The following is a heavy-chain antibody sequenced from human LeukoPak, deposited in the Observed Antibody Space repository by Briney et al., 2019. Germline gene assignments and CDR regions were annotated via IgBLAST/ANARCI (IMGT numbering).Heavy chain of an antibody. CDR3: ASSDYGDYPWDY. CDR2: IYTSGST. J-gene: IGHJ4*02. V-gene: IGHV4-61*02. D-gene: IGHD4-17*01. CDR1: GYSISSGSYY. Sequence: SETLSLTCAVSGYSISSGSYYWSWIRQPAGKGLEWIGRIYTSGSTNYNPSLKSRVTISVDTSKNQFSLKLSSVTAADTAVYYCASSDYGDYPWDYWGQGTLVTVSS.